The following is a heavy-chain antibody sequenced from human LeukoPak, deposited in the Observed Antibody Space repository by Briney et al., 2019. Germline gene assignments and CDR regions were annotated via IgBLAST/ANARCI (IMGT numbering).Heavy chain of an antibody. D-gene: IGHD6-13*01. CDR3: ARMRPSGWQQLVRRYFDY. J-gene: IGHJ4*02. CDR1: GGSFSGYY. CDR2: INHSGSS. Sequence: SETLSLTCAVYGGSFSGYYWSWIRQPPGKGLEWIGEINHSGSSNYNPSLESRVTISVDTSKNQFSLKLSSVTAADTAVYYCARMRPSGWQQLVRRYFDYWGQGTLVTVSS. V-gene: IGHV4-34*01.